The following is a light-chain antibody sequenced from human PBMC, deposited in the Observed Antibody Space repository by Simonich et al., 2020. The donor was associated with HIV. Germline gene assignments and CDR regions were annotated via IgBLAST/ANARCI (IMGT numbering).Light chain of an antibody. Sequence: QSALTQPASVSGSPGQSITISCTGTSSDVGKYNLVSWYQKHPGKAPKVMIYEGNKRPSGVSNRFSGSSSGNTASLTISGLQAEDEADYYCCSYAGSSTYVVFGGGTKLTVL. CDR1: SSDVGKYNL. V-gene: IGLV2-23*01. J-gene: IGLJ2*01. CDR3: CSYAGSSTYVV. CDR2: EGN.